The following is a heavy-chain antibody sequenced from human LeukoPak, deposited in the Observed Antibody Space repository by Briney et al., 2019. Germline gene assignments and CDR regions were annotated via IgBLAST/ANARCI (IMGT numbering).Heavy chain of an antibody. CDR2: INSDESST. J-gene: IGHJ4*02. CDR3: GRGRGEKWLLLYYFDF. V-gene: IGHV3-74*01. CDR1: GFTFSSYW. D-gene: IGHD6-19*01. Sequence: PGGSLRLSCAASGFTFSSYWVHWVAAAPGKGLVWVSRINSDESSTNYADSVKGRFINSRDNAKNPLYLQMNSLRAEVTAVYYCGRGRGEKWLLLYYFDFWGKGTLVSVS.